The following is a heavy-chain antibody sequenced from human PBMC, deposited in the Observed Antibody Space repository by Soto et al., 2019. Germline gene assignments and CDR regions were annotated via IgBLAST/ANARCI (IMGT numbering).Heavy chain of an antibody. D-gene: IGHD2-21*02. CDR3: ASWRKGLLFLDY. Sequence: QVQLQESGPGLVKPSQTLSLTCTVSGGSIDSPGYYWNWIRQHPGKGLEWIGYIYYSGSTYYNPSLKSRITISLDASQNQFSLRLSSVTAADTAVYYCASWRKGLLFLDYWGQGSMVTVSS. J-gene: IGHJ4*02. CDR2: IYYSGST. V-gene: IGHV4-31*03. CDR1: GGSIDSPGYY.